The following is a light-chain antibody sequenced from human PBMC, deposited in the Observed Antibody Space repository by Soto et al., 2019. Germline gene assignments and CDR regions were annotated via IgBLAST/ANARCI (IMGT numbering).Light chain of an antibody. CDR3: QQYNNLPWT. CDR2: SGT. J-gene: IGKJ1*01. V-gene: IGKV3-15*01. Sequence: EIVMTQSPATLSVSPGERATLSCRASQSVDSTLAWYQQKPGQAPRLLIHSGTARAPGFPARFSASGSGTEFTLTISSLQSEDFAVYYCQQYNNLPWTFGQGTKVEI. CDR1: QSVDST.